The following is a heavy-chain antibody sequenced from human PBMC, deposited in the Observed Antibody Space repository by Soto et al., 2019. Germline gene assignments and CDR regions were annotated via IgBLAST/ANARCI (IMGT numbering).Heavy chain of an antibody. D-gene: IGHD3-9*01. CDR2: ISWNTGSI. CDR3: AKDLYYDILTGYPALEY. J-gene: IGHJ4*02. V-gene: IGHV3-9*01. Sequence: EVQLVESGGGLEQPGRSLRLSCAASGFRFDNYAMHWVRQAPGKGLQWVSGISWNTGSIGYADSVKGRFTISRDNAKNSLYLQMNSLRAEDTALYYCAKDLYYDILTGYPALEYWGQGTLVTVSS. CDR1: GFRFDNYA.